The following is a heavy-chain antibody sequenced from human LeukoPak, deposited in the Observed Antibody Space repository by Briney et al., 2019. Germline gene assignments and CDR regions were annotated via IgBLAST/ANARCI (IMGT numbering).Heavy chain of an antibody. J-gene: IGHJ4*02. CDR3: ARSGYNRFDY. D-gene: IGHD5-24*01. Sequence: GSLRLSCAASGFSFSSYGVHWVRQAPGKGLEWVAVISFDGNIKYYADSVKGRFTISRDNSKNTLYLQMNSLRAEDTAVYYCARSGYNRFDYWGQGTLVTVSS. V-gene: IGHV3-30*03. CDR1: GFSFSSYG. CDR2: ISFDGNIK.